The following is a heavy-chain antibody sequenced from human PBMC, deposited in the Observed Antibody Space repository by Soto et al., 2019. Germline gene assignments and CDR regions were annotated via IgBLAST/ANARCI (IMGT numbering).Heavy chain of an antibody. CDR1: GFTVSTFG. Sequence: QVQLVESGGGVVQPGRSLRLSCAVSGFTVSTFGMHWVRQAPGKGLEWVAVISRDGNTKFYADSVKGRVTISRDNSRNTLFLEMNSLRGDDMAVYYCTGEVASGYWGQGTLGTVSS. CDR2: ISRDGNTK. CDR3: TGEVASGY. D-gene: IGHD2-8*02. J-gene: IGHJ4*02. V-gene: IGHV3-30*03.